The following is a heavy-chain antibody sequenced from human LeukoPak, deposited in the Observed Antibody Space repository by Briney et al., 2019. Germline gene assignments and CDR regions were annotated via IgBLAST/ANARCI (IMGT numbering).Heavy chain of an antibody. D-gene: IGHD3-22*01. CDR3: ARGPHYHDSSGYSPYYYYYMDV. J-gene: IGHJ6*03. Sequence: SETLSLTCTVSGGSISASSYYWGWIRQPPGKDLEWIGSIYYSGSAYYNPSLKSRVTISVDTSKNQFSLMLTSVAAADAAVYYCARGPHYHDSSGYSPYYYYYMDVWGKGTTVTVSS. CDR1: GGSISASSYY. V-gene: IGHV4-39*07. CDR2: IYYSGSA.